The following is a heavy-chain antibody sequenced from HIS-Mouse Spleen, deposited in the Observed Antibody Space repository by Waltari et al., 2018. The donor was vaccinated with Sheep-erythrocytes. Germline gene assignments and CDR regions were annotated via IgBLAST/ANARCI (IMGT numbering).Heavy chain of an antibody. J-gene: IGHJ4*02. D-gene: IGHD7-27*01. CDR2: MNSSRSFI. CDR3: ARGAKSSGETRIIDY. Sequence: EVQLVESGVGLVKPGGSLRLSGAASGFTFRSYSMNWVRQAPGKGHDWVSDMNSSRSFIYDADSLKGRFTIPRENAKNSLHRQTISLRAEDTAVYYCARGAKSSGETRIIDYWGQGTLVTVSS. V-gene: IGHV3-21*05. CDR1: GFTFRSYS.